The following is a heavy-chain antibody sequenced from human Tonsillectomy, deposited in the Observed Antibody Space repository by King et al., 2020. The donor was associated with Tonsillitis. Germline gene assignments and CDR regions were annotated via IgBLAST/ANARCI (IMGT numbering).Heavy chain of an antibody. CDR1: GFTFSSYS. V-gene: IGHV3-30*04. D-gene: IGHD4-17*01. J-gene: IGHJ4*02. CDR2: LSYDGSNK. Sequence: HVQLVESGGGVVQPGRSLRLSCAASGFTFSSYSMHWVRQAPGKGLEWVAVLSYDGSNKYYADSVKGRFTISRDNSKSTLYLQMNSLRPEDTAVYYCARGTIYGDYEYFDYWGQGTLVTVSS. CDR3: ARGTIYGDYEYFDY.